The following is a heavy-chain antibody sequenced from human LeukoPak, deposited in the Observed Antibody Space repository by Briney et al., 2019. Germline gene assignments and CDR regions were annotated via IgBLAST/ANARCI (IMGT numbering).Heavy chain of an antibody. D-gene: IGHD2-2*01. V-gene: IGHV4-61*01. CDR3: ARDCYGSTRCQVYGMDV. CDR1: GGSISNGIYY. Sequence: SETLSLTCTVSGGSISNGIYYWSWIRQPPGKGLEWIRNIYHSGSTNYNPSLKSRVTISIDTSRTQFSLKLSSVTAGDTAVYYCARDCYGSTRCQVYGMDVWGQGTTVTVSS. CDR2: IYHSGST. J-gene: IGHJ6*02.